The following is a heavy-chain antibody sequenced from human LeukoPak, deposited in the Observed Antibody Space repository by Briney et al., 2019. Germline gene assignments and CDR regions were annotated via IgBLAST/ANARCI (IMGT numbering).Heavy chain of an antibody. CDR3: ARDVFGLGY. Sequence: ASVKVSCKASGYTFTSYYLHWVRQAPGQGLEWMGVITASGGGTTYAQKFQGRVTMTRDTSSGTVYMELTSLRSEDTAVYYCARDVFGLGYWGQGTLVTVSS. D-gene: IGHD3-10*01. CDR2: ITASGGGT. CDR1: GYTFTSYY. V-gene: IGHV1-46*01. J-gene: IGHJ4*02.